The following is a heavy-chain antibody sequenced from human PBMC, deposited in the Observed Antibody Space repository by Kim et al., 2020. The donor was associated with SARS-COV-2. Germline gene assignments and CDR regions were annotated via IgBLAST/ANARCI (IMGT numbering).Heavy chain of an antibody. D-gene: IGHD6-13*01. J-gene: IGHJ4*02. V-gene: IGHV4-4*02. CDR3: ARDSSHIAAAGYYFDY. CDR1: GGSIISNNW. Sequence: SETLSLTCAVSGGSIISNNWWTWFRQPPGKGLEWIGEIYHSGSTNYNPSLKSRVTISVDKSKNQFSLKLSSVTAADPAVYYCARDSSHIAAAGYYFDYWGQGTLVTVSS. CDR2: IYHSGST.